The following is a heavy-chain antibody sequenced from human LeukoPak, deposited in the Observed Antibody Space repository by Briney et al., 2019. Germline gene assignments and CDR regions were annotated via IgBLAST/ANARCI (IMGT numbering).Heavy chain of an antibody. D-gene: IGHD2-2*01. Sequence: PGGSLRLSCAASGFTFSSYAMHWVRQAPGKGLEWVAVISYDGSNKYYADPVKGRFTISRDNSKNTLYLQMNSLRAEDTAVYYCARDLRYCSSTSCYHRPGYWGQGTLVTVSS. CDR2: ISYDGSNK. V-gene: IGHV3-30-3*01. CDR1: GFTFSSYA. J-gene: IGHJ4*02. CDR3: ARDLRYCSSTSCYHRPGY.